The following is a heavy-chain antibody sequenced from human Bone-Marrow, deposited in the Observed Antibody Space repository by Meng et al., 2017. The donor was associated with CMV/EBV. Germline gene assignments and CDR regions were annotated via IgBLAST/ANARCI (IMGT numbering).Heavy chain of an antibody. V-gene: IGHV3-13*01. CDR2: ISAAGDT. J-gene: IGHJ6*02. CDR1: GFTFSYYD. CDR3: ARVAIRSGFGMDV. Sequence: LSLTCAASGFTFSYYDMHWVRQAPGKGLEWVSAISAAGDTYYPESGKGRFSISRENAKNSLYLQMNSLRAGDTAVYYCARVAIRSGFGMDVWGQGTTVTVSS. D-gene: IGHD3-3*01.